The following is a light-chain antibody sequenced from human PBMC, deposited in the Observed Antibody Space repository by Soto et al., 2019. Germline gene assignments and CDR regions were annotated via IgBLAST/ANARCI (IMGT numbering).Light chain of an antibody. V-gene: IGKV3-15*01. J-gene: IGKJ4*01. CDR3: QQYNKWPLT. CDR1: QSVSSN. CDR2: HAS. Sequence: EIVMTQSPATLSVSPGERATLSCRASQSVSSNLAWYQQKPGQAPRLLIDHASTRATVIPASFSGSGSGTEFTLTISSLQSEEFAVYYCQQYNKWPLTFGGGTKVEIK.